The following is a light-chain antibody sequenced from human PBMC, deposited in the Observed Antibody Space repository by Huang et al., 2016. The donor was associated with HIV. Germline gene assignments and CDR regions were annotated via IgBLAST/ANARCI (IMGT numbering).Light chain of an antibody. Sequence: EIVLTQSPATLYLSPGERATLSCRASQSVSSGLAWYQQKPGQAPRLLTYDTSSRATGLPARFSGSGSGTDFTLTISSLEPEDFAVYYCQQRSNWPPWTFGQGTKVEIK. CDR3: QQRSNWPPWT. V-gene: IGKV3-11*01. CDR2: DTS. CDR1: QSVSSG. J-gene: IGKJ1*01.